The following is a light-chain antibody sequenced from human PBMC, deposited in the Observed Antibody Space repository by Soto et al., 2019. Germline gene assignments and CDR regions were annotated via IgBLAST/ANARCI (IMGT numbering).Light chain of an antibody. CDR1: QSVSGSY. Sequence: EIVLTQSPGTPSLSPGERATLSCRASQSVSGSYLAWYQQKPGQAPRLLIYSASSRATGIPDRFGGSGSGTDFTLTISRLEPEDFAVYYCQQYGGSPTFGPGTKVDIK. V-gene: IGKV3-20*01. CDR3: QQYGGSPT. J-gene: IGKJ3*01. CDR2: SAS.